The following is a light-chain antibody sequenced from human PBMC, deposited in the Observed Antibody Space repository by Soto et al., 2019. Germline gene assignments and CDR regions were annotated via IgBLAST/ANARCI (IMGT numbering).Light chain of an antibody. J-gene: IGKJ1*01. Sequence: DIQMTQFPSSLSASVGDRVTISCRASERISDYLAWYQQKPGKAPKLLINTASSLRSGVPSRFSGSGSGTDFTLTIDSLQPEDFATYFCQQTNTAPWTFGQGTKVDIK. V-gene: IGKV1-39*01. CDR3: QQTNTAPWT. CDR1: ERISDY. CDR2: TAS.